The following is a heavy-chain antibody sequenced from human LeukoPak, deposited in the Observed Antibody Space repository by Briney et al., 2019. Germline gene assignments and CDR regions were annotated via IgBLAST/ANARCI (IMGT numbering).Heavy chain of an antibody. D-gene: IGHD2-21*02. V-gene: IGHV3-23*01. CDR3: AKALAYCGGDCYSFGGFFDY. CDR1: GFTFSSYA. Sequence: GSLRLSCAASGFTFSSYAMSWVRQAPGKGLEWVSAISGSGGSTYYADSVKGRFTISRDNSKNTLYLQMNSLRAEDTAVYYCAKALAYCGGDCYSFGGFFDYWGQGTLVTVSS. J-gene: IGHJ4*02. CDR2: ISGSGGST.